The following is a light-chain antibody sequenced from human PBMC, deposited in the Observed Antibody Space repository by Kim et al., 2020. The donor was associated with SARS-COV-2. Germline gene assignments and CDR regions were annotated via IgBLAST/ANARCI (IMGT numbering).Light chain of an antibody. V-gene: IGKV1-8*01. CDR3: QQYYSYPRT. Sequence: AIRITQSPSSLSASTGDRVTITCRASQGISSYLAWYQQKPGKAPKLLIYAASTLQSGVPSRFSGSGSGTDFTLTISCLRSEDFATYYCQQYYSYPRTFGQGTKVDIK. CDR2: AAS. CDR1: QGISSY. J-gene: IGKJ1*01.